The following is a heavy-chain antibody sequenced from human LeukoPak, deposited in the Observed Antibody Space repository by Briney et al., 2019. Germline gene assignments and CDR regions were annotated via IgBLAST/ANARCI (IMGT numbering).Heavy chain of an antibody. CDR1: GFTVSSNY. Sequence: PGGSLRLSCAASGFTVSSNYMSWVRQAPGKGLEWVSLIYSSGSTYYADSVKGRFTISRDNSKNTLYLQMNSLRAEDTAVYYCARGTTVSYYYYGMDVWGQGTTVTVSS. D-gene: IGHD1-14*01. J-gene: IGHJ6*02. CDR3: ARGTTVSYYYYGMDV. CDR2: IYSSGST. V-gene: IGHV3-66*01.